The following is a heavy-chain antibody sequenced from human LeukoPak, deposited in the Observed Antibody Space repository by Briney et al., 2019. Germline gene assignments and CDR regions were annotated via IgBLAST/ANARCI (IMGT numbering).Heavy chain of an antibody. V-gene: IGHV1-2*02. CDR3: AMRSLYYYDSSDPGYFDY. CDR1: GYTFTGYY. CDR2: INPNSGGT. J-gene: IGHJ4*02. Sequence: ASVKVSCKASGYTFTGYYIHWVRQAPGQGLEWMGWINPNSGGTNYAQKFQGRVTMTRDTSISTAYMELSRLRSDGTAVYYCAMRSLYYYDSSDPGYFDYWGQGTLVTVSS. D-gene: IGHD3-22*01.